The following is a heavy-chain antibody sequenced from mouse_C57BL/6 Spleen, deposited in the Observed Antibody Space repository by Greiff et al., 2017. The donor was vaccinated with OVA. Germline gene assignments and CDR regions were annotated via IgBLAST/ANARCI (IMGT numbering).Heavy chain of an antibody. CDR1: GYTFTDYY. V-gene: IGHV1-26*01. J-gene: IGHJ4*01. CDR2: INPNNGGT. Sequence: EVQLQQSGPELVKPGASVKISCKASGYTFTDYYMNWVKQSHGKSLEWIGDINPNNGGTSYNQKFKGKATLTVDKSSSTAYMELRSLTSEDSAVYYCASNGGYYAMDYWGQGTSVTVSS. CDR3: ASNGGYYAMDY.